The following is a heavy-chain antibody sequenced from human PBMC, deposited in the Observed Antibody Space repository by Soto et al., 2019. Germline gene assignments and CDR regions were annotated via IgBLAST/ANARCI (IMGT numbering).Heavy chain of an antibody. CDR3: AREGVTIFGVVINKEEPHYGMDV. V-gene: IGHV1-2*04. CDR1: GYTFTGYY. J-gene: IGHJ6*02. Sequence: QVQLVQSGAEVKKPGASVKVSCKASGYTFTGYYMHWVRQAPGQGLEWMGWINPNSGGTNYAQKFQGWVTMTRDTSISTAYMELSRLRSDDTAVYYCAREGVTIFGVVINKEEPHYGMDVWGQGTTVTVSS. CDR2: INPNSGGT. D-gene: IGHD3-3*01.